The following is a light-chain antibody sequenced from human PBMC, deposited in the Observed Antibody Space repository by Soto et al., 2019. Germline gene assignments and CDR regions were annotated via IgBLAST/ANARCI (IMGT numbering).Light chain of an antibody. Sequence: DIQMTQSPSSLSASVGDRVTITCRASQDINDYLAWFQQRPGKAPKSLIYGASTLQSGVPSKLSGSGSGTDFTLNISSLQPEDFATYYCQQYNSYPLTFGGGTKVDIK. J-gene: IGKJ4*01. CDR2: GAS. V-gene: IGKV1-16*02. CDR1: QDINDY. CDR3: QQYNSYPLT.